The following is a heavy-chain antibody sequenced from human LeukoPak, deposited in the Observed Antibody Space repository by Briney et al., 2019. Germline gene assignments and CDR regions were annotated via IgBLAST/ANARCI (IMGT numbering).Heavy chain of an antibody. Sequence: SETLSLTCLVSGGSISNNYWSWIRQPTGKGLEWIGYIYYTGSTSYNPHLRSRVSISVDTSKNQFSLRLTSVTAADTAVYYCAKYRPSGSVWVGFDIWGQGTMVTVSS. CDR3: AKYRPSGSVWVGFDI. J-gene: IGHJ3*02. CDR1: GGSISNNY. D-gene: IGHD3-16*01. CDR2: IYYTGST. V-gene: IGHV4-59*08.